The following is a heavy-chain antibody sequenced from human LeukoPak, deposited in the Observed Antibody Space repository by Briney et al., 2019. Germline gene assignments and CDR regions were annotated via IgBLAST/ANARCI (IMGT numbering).Heavy chain of an antibody. D-gene: IGHD3-16*02. CDR3: ARDRGYDYVWGSYRYDY. Sequence: SETLSLTCTVSGGSINSYYWSWIRQPPGKGLEWIGYIYYSGSTNYNPSLKSRVTISVDTSKNQFSLKLSSVTAADTAVYYCARDRGYDYVWGSYRYDYWGQGTLVTVSS. J-gene: IGHJ4*02. CDR1: GGSINSYY. CDR2: IYYSGST. V-gene: IGHV4-59*01.